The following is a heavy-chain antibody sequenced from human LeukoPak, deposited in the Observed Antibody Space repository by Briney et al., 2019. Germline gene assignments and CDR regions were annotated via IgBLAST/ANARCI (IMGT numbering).Heavy chain of an antibody. Sequence: GGSLRLSCAASGFTFSSYEMNWVRQAPGKGLEGVSYISSSGSTIYYADSVKGRFTISRDNAKNSLYLQMNSLRAEDTAVYYRARDVGLWFGELFQYYFDYWGQGTLVTVSS. J-gene: IGHJ4*02. D-gene: IGHD3-10*01. CDR2: ISSSGSTI. CDR3: ARDVGLWFGELFQYYFDY. V-gene: IGHV3-48*03. CDR1: GFTFSSYE.